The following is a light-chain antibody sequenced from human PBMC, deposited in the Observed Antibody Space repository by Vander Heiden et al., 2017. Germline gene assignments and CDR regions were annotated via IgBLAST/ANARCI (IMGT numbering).Light chain of an antibody. J-gene: IGKJ1*01. V-gene: IGKV4-1*01. Sequence: DIVMTQSPDSLAVSLGERATINCKSSQSGLYSSNNKNYLAWYQQKPGQPPKLLIYWASTRESGVPDRFSGGGSATDFTLTISSLQAEDVAVYYCQQYYSTPQTFGQGTKVEIK. CDR1: QSGLYSSNNKNY. CDR3: QQYYSTPQT. CDR2: WAS.